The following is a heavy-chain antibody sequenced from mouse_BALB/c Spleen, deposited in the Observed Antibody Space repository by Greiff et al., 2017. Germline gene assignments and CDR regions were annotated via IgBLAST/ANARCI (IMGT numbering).Heavy chain of an antibody. CDR1: GYTFTDYE. V-gene: IGHV1-15*01. CDR2: IDPETGGT. J-gene: IGHJ3*01. Sequence: VQLQQSGAELVRPGASVTLSCKASGYTFTDYEMHWVKQTPVHGLEWIGAIDPETGGTAYNQKFKGKATLTADKSSSTAYMELRSLTSGDSAVYYCTREDGYDGAWFAYWGQGTLVTVSA. D-gene: IGHD2-2*01. CDR3: TREDGYDGAWFAY.